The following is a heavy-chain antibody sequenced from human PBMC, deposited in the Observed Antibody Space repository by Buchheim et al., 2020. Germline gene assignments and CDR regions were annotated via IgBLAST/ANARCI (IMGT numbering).Heavy chain of an antibody. CDR1: GFTFSSYA. CDR3: ARGKSSWYLVAWGWFDP. Sequence: QVQLVESGGGVVQPGKSLRLSCAASGFTFSSYAMHWVRQAPGKGLEWVAVISYDGSNKYYADSVKGRFTISRDNSKNTLYLQMNSLRAEDTAVYYCARGKSSWYLVAWGWFDPRGQGTL. V-gene: IGHV3-30*04. J-gene: IGHJ5*02. CDR2: ISYDGSNK. D-gene: IGHD6-13*01.